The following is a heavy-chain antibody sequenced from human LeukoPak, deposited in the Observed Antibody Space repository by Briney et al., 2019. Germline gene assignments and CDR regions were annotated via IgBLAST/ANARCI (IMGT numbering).Heavy chain of an antibody. J-gene: IGHJ4*02. Sequence: GGSLRLSCAASGFTFNNYAMSRVRQAPGKGLEWVSGISGSGASTYYADSVKGRFTISRDNSKNTLYLQMNSLRAEDTAVYYCAKSSGGATKPFDYWGQGTLVTVSS. CDR2: ISGSGAST. D-gene: IGHD1-26*01. CDR3: AKSSGGATKPFDY. CDR1: GFTFNNYA. V-gene: IGHV3-23*01.